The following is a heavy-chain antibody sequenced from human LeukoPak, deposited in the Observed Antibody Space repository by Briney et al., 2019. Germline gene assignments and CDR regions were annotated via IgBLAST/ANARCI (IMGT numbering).Heavy chain of an antibody. D-gene: IGHD3-3*01. CDR1: GGTFNSYT. J-gene: IGHJ5*02. Sequence: PSVKVSCKASGGTFNSYTISWVRQAPGQGLEWMGRIIPILGIANYAQKFQGRVTITADKSTSTAYMELSSLRSEDTAVYYCARARDYDFWSGYSNNWFDPWGQGTLVTVSS. V-gene: IGHV1-69*02. CDR3: ARARDYDFWSGYSNNWFDP. CDR2: IIPILGIA.